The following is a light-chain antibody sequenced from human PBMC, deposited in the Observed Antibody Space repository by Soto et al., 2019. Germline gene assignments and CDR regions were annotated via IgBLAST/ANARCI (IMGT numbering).Light chain of an antibody. CDR3: QRCTSSSET. J-gene: IGKJ1*01. CDR1: QSVGSTY. Sequence: DIVLTQSPGTLSLSPGERATLSCRASQSVGSTYLAWYQHKPGQAPRLLIYGASIRATGIPDRFSGSGSGTDFPLTITRLEPEDFAVYYCQRCTSSSETFGQGTKVEIK. V-gene: IGKV3-20*01. CDR2: GAS.